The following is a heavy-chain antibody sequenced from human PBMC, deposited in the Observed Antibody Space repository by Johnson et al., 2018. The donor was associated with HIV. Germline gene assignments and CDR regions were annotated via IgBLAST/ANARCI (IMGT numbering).Heavy chain of an antibody. CDR1: GFTFSSYW. Sequence: VQLVESGGGLVQPGGSLRLSCAVSGFTFSSYWMTWVRQAPGKGLEWVANIKQDGSEKYYVDSVKGRFTISRDNAKNSLYLQMNSLRAEDTAVYYCAKDQGGTVAGAYAFDIWGQGTMVTVSS. CDR3: AKDQGGTVAGAYAFDI. CDR2: IKQDGSEK. J-gene: IGHJ3*02. D-gene: IGHD4-23*01. V-gene: IGHV3-7*01.